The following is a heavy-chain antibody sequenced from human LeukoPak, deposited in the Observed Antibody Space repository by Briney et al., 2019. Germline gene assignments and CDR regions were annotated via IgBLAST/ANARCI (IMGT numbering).Heavy chain of an antibody. Sequence: GGSLRLSCAASGFIFSSYAMSWVRQAPGKGLEWVSAISGSGGSTYYADSVKGRFTISRDNSKNTLYLQMNSLRAEDTAVYYCAKGGGPAVPLYYFDYWGQGTLVTVSS. CDR2: ISGSGGST. D-gene: IGHD2-15*01. CDR3: AKGGGPAVPLYYFDY. CDR1: GFIFSSYA. J-gene: IGHJ4*02. V-gene: IGHV3-23*01.